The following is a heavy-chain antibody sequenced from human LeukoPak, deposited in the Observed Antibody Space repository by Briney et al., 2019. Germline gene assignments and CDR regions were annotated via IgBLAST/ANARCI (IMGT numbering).Heavy chain of an antibody. CDR1: GFTFSSYA. CDR2: ISYDGSNK. CDR3: ASLTPEYSRAPPIGY. J-gene: IGHJ4*02. D-gene: IGHD6-6*01. Sequence: PGRSLRLSCAASGFTFSSYAMHWARQAPGKGLEWVAVISYDGSNKYYADSVKGRFTISRDNSKNTLYLQMNSLRAEDTAVYYCASLTPEYSRAPPIGYWGQGTLVTVSS. V-gene: IGHV3-30-3*01.